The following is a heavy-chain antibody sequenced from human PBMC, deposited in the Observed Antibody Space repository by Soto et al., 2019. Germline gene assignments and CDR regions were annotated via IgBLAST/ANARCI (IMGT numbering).Heavy chain of an antibody. CDR3: VRGPDYEGYFDY. CDR2: IILPFGTP. Sequence: SVKVSCKASGTTFSNYAIGWVRQAPGQGLEWMGGIILPFGTPNYAQKFQGRVTISADESMTTAYMELRGRRSEDTAVYYCVRGPDYEGYFDYWGQGSLVTVSS. J-gene: IGHJ4*02. CDR1: GTTFSNYA. V-gene: IGHV1-69*13. D-gene: IGHD3-22*01.